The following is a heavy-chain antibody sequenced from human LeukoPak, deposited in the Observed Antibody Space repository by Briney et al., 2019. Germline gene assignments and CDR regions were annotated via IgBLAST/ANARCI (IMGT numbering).Heavy chain of an antibody. Sequence: ASVKVSCKASGYTFTNYGIGWVRQAPGQGLEWMGWISAYNGHTNYAQKFQGRVTMTADTSTSTAYVELRSLRSDDTAIYYCARALYSDYYSSLNWFDPWGQGTLVTVSS. CDR3: ARALYSDYYSSLNWFDP. V-gene: IGHV1-18*01. CDR2: ISAYNGHT. J-gene: IGHJ5*02. D-gene: IGHD5-12*01. CDR1: GYTFTNYG.